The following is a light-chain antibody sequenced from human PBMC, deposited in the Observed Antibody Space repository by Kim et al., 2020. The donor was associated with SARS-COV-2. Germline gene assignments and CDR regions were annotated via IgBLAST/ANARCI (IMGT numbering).Light chain of an antibody. CDR3: QQYDTFPWT. CDR1: QSVSSSK. CDR2: SAS. J-gene: IGKJ1*01. Sequence: SAGERATLSCRASQSVSSSKLAWYQQRPGQAPRLLIYSASYRATGIADRFSGSGSGTDFTLTISRLEPEDFAVYHCQQYDTFPWTFGQGTKVDIK. V-gene: IGKV3-20*01.